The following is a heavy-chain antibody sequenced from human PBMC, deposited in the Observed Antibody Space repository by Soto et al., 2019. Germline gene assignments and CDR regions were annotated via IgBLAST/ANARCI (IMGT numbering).Heavy chain of an antibody. Sequence: PGGSLRLSCAASGFAFTSYTMNWVRQAPGRGLEWVSAINGGDGATYYADSVKGRFTISRDNSNNVLFLQMDSLRVEDTAAYYCAKDRQPDGIWTIDYWGQGSLVTVS. CDR1: GFAFTSYT. J-gene: IGHJ4*02. CDR2: INGGDGAT. V-gene: IGHV3-23*01. CDR3: AKDRQPDGIWTIDY. D-gene: IGHD3-9*01.